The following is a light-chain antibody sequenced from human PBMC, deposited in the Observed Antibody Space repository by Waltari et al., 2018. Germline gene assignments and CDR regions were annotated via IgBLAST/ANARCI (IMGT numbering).Light chain of an antibody. CDR1: SVSDSPSYY. V-gene: IGLV8-61*01. CDR3: VLRMDSGIWV. Sequence: QSVVTQAPSFSVSPGGTVTSSCGLSSVSDSPSYYPSWYQQPPGQAPRTLIPSTNMRSSGVPGRFSGSILGNKAALTISGAQADDESDYYCVLRMDSGIWVFGGGTKLTVL. CDR2: STN. J-gene: IGLJ3*02.